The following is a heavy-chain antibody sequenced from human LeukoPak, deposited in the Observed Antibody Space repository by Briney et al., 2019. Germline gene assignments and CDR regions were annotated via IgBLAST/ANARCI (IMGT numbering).Heavy chain of an antibody. CDR1: GGSISSSSYY. D-gene: IGHD5-24*01. CDR3: ARSPVEMATSFDY. J-gene: IGHJ4*02. Sequence: SETLSLTCTVSGGSISSSSYYWGWIRQPPGKGLEWIGYIYYSGSTYYNPSLKSRVTISVDTSKNQFSLKLSSVTAADTAVYYCARSPVEMATSFDYWGQGTLVTVSS. V-gene: IGHV4-31*03. CDR2: IYYSGST.